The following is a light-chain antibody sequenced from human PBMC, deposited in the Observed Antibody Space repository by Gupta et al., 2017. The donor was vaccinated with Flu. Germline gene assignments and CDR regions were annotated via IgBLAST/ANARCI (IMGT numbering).Light chain of an antibody. CDR2: RNN. CDR1: SSNIGSDY. CDR3: AASDASLSGYV. Sequence: QSVVTQPASASGTPGQRVTISCSGSSSNIGSDYVFWYQQLPGTAPKLVIYRNNLRPSGVPDRFSGSKSGTSASLAISWLRAEDEADYYCAASDASLSGYVFGTGTKLTVL. J-gene: IGLJ1*01. V-gene: IGLV1-47*01.